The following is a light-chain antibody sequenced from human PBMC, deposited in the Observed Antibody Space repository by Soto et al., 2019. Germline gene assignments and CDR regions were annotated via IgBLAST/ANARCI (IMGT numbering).Light chain of an antibody. CDR1: QSVASGH. CDR3: LQDINYPWT. J-gene: IGKJ1*01. CDR2: DAS. Sequence: EIVLTQSPGTLSLSPGERATLSCRASQSVASGHLAWYQQTPGQAPRLLVSDASSRATGIPDRFSGSASGTDFTLTISRLEPEDSATYYCLQDINYPWTFGQGTKVDIK. V-gene: IGKV3D-20*02.